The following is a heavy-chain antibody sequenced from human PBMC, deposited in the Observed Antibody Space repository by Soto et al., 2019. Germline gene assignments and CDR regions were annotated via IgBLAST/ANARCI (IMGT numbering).Heavy chain of an antibody. J-gene: IGHJ4*02. V-gene: IGHV3-23*01. CDR1: GLTFSSYA. D-gene: IGHD3-10*01. Sequence: EVQLLESGGGLVQPGGSLRLSCAASGLTFSSYAMSWVRQAPGKGLEWVSAISGSGGSTYYADSVKGRFTISRDNSKNTLYLQMNSLRAEDTAVYYRARAMVRGVMGDYWGQGTLVTVSS. CDR2: ISGSGGST. CDR3: ARAMVRGVMGDY.